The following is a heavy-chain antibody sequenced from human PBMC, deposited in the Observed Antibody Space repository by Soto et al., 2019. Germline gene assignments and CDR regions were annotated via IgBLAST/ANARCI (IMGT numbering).Heavy chain of an antibody. V-gene: IGHV1-69*06. J-gene: IGHJ6*02. D-gene: IGHD2-15*01. Sequence: ASVKVSCKASGGTFSSYAISWVRQAPGQGLEWMGGIIPTFGTANYAQKFQGRVTITADKSTSTAYMELSSLRSEDTAVYYCARGRVVVVAATPENYYYGMDVWGQGTTVTVSS. CDR1: GGTFSSYA. CDR3: ARGRVVVVAATPENYYYGMDV. CDR2: IIPTFGTA.